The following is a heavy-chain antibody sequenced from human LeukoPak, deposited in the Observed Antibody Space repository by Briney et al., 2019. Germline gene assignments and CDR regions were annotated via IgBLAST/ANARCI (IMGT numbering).Heavy chain of an antibody. D-gene: IGHD3-16*02. J-gene: IGHJ4*02. CDR1: GFTFSIYA. CDR3: AKVRLGELSLY. V-gene: IGHV3-23*01. Sequence: PGGSLRLSCAASGFTFSIYAMSWVRQAPGEGLEWVSAISGSGGSTYYADSVKGRFTISRDNSKNTLYLQMNSLRAEDTAVYYCAKVRLGELSLYWGQGTLVTVSS. CDR2: ISGSGGST.